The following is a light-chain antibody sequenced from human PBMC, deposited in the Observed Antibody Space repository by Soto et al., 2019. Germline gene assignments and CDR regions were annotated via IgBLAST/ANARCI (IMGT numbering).Light chain of an antibody. CDR1: QGISSY. CDR2: AAS. CDR3: QQLNSYVYT. V-gene: IGKV1-9*01. J-gene: IGKJ2*01. Sequence: DIQLTQSPSFLSASVGDRVTITCRASQGISSYLAWYQQKPGKAPKLLIYAASTLQSGVPSRFSGSGSGTEFTLTISSLQPEDFATYSCQQLNSYVYTFGQGTKLEIK.